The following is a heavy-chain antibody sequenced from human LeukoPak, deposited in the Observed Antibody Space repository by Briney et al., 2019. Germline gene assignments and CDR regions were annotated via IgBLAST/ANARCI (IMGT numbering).Heavy chain of an antibody. CDR3: ARDQPNYDAFDI. J-gene: IGHJ3*02. CDR1: GFTLSDYY. V-gene: IGHV3-11*01. D-gene: IGHD1-7*01. Sequence: GGSLRLSCAASGFTLSDYYMSWIRQAPGKGLEWVSYISSSGSTIYYADSVKGRFTISRDNAKNSLYLQMNSLRAEDTAVYYCARDQPNYDAFDIWGQGTMVTVSS. CDR2: ISSSGSTI.